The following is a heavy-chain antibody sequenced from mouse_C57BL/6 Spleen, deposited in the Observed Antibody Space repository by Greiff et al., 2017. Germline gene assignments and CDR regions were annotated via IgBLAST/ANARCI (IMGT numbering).Heavy chain of an antibody. CDR1: GYSFTSYY. D-gene: IGHD1-1*01. V-gene: IGHV1-66*01. CDR3: ARLDYGSSYGY. Sequence: SGPELVKPGASVKISCKASGYSFTSYYIHWVKQRPGQGLEWIGWIYPGSGNTKYNEKFKGKATLTADTSSSTAYLQLSSLTSEDSAVYYCARLDYGSSYGYWGQGTTLTVSS. J-gene: IGHJ2*01. CDR2: IYPGSGNT.